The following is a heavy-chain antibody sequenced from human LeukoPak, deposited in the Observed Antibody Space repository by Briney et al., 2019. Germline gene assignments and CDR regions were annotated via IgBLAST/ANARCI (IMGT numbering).Heavy chain of an antibody. Sequence: GASVKVSRKVSGYTLTELSMHWVRQAPGKGLEWMGGFDPEDGETIYAQKFQGRVTMTEDTSTDTAYMELSSLRSEDTAVYYCATDLLADYGGKERYWGQGTLVTVSS. D-gene: IGHD4-23*01. CDR2: FDPEDGET. V-gene: IGHV1-24*01. J-gene: IGHJ4*02. CDR1: GYTLTELS. CDR3: ATDLLADYGGKERY.